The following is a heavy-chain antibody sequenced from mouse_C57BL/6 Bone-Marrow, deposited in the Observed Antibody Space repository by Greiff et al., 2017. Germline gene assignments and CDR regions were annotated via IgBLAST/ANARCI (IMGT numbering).Heavy chain of an antibody. J-gene: IGHJ2*01. CDR2: INPGSGGT. Sequence: QVQLQQSGAELVRPGTSVKVSCKASGYAFTNYLIEWVKQRPGQGLEWIGVINPGSGGTNYNEKFKGKATLTADKSSSTAYMQLSSLTYEDSAVYYCARGGYDYWGQGTTLTVSS. CDR3: ARGGYDY. CDR1: GYAFTNYL. D-gene: IGHD2-2*01. V-gene: IGHV1-54*01.